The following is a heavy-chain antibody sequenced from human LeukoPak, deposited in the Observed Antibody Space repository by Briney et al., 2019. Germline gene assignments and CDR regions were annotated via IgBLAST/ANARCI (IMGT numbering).Heavy chain of an antibody. V-gene: IGHV3-21*01. Sequence: GGSLRLSCAASGFTFSSYSMNWVRQAPGKGLEWVSSISSSSSSYIYYADSVKGRFTISRDNAKNSLYLQMNSLRAEDTAVYYCARDSSSSWYLTTKKGYDYWGQGTLVTVSS. D-gene: IGHD6-13*01. J-gene: IGHJ4*02. CDR1: GFTFSSYS. CDR3: ARDSSSSWYLTTKKGYDY. CDR2: ISSSSSSYI.